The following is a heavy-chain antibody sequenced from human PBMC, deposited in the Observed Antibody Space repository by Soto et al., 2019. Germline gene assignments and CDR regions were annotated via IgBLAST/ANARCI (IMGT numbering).Heavy chain of an antibody. J-gene: IGHJ4*02. CDR1: GFTFSSYG. CDR2: IWYDASNK. D-gene: IGHD6-19*01. CDR3: ARDCAGYSSGWYQRGGFDY. Sequence: QVQLVESGGGVVQPGRSLRLSCAASGFTFSSYGMHWVRQAPGKGLEWVAVIWYDASNKYYADSVKGRFTISRDNSKXXRXXQMNSLRAEDTAVYYCARDCAGYSSGWYQRGGFDYWGQGTLVTVSS. V-gene: IGHV3-33*01.